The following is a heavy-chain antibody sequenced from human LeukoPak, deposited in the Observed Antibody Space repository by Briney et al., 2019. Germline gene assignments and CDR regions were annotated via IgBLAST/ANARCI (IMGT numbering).Heavy chain of an antibody. Sequence: SETLSLTCTVSGGSISSSSYYWGWIRQPPGKGLEWIGSIYNSGSTYYNPSLKSRVTISVDTSKNQFSLKLSSVAAADTAVYYCVRRLAAPGGALGDWFDPWGQGTLVTVSS. CDR3: VRRLAAPGGALGDWFDP. CDR2: IYNSGST. J-gene: IGHJ5*02. CDR1: GGSISSSSYY. V-gene: IGHV4-39*01. D-gene: IGHD6-13*01.